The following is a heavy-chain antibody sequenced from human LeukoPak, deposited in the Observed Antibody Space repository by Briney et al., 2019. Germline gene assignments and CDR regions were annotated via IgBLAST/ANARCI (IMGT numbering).Heavy chain of an antibody. V-gene: IGHV4-34*01. CDR3: GSGLGGFNWFDP. Sequence: SETLSLTCAVYGGSFSGYYWSWIRQPPGKGLEWIGEINHSGSTNYNPSLKSRVTISVDTSKNQFSLKLSSVTAADTAVYYCGSGLGGFNWFDPWGQGTLVTVSS. J-gene: IGHJ5*02. D-gene: IGHD2-15*01. CDR2: INHSGST. CDR1: GGSFSGYY.